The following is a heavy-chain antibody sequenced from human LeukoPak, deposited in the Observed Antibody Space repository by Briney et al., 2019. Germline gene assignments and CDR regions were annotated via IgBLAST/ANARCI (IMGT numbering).Heavy chain of an antibody. J-gene: IGHJ4*02. Sequence: GASVTLSFKGSGYRFTSDMYAIHWVRQAPGHRLEWLGYINAGTGKTMYSQKFQGRVTITGDTYASTVSMELSSLTSEDTATYYCARDSDSSGWSWVYWGQGTLLSVSS. CDR2: INAGTGKT. CDR3: ARDSDSSGWSWVY. V-gene: IGHV1-3*01. D-gene: IGHD6-19*01. CDR1: GYRFTSDMYA.